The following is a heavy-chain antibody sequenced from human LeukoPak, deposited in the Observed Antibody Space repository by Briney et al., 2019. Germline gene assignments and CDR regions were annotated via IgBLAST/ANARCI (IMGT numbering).Heavy chain of an antibody. V-gene: IGHV4-59*01. Sequence: PPETLSLTCTVSGGSISSYYWSWIRQPPGKGLEWIGYIYYSGSTNYNPSLKSRVTISVDTSKNQFSLKLSSVTAADTAVYYCARRNKYQLLLLPERYGMDVWGQGTTVTVSS. CDR1: GGSISSYY. CDR2: IYYSGST. D-gene: IGHD2-2*01. CDR3: ARRNKYQLLLLPERYGMDV. J-gene: IGHJ6*02.